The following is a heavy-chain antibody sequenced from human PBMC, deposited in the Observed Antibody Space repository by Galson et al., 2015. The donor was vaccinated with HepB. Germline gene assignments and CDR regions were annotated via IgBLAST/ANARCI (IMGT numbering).Heavy chain of an antibody. D-gene: IGHD1-1*01. V-gene: IGHV1-69*13. CDR3: ATDSPTGTTDY. CDR2: IIPVFGTA. J-gene: IGHJ4*02. Sequence: SVKVSCKASGGTFSSYAFIWVRQAPGQGLEWMGGIIPVFGTANYAQKFQGRVTITADESTRPVYMQLSSLKSADTAVYYCATDSPTGTTDYWGQGTVVTVSS. CDR1: GGTFSSYA.